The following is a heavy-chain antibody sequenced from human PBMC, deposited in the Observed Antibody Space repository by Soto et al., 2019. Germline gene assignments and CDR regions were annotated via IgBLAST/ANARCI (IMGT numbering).Heavy chain of an antibody. CDR2: IYYSGST. D-gene: IGHD4-4*01. J-gene: IGHJ5*02. Sequence: SETLSLTCTVSGGSISSGGYYWSWIRQHPGKGLEWIGYIYYSGSTYYNPSLKSRVTISVDTSKNQFSLKLSSVTAADTAVYYCARELQRWFDPWGQGTLVTVYS. CDR1: GGSISSGGYY. CDR3: ARELQRWFDP. V-gene: IGHV4-31*03.